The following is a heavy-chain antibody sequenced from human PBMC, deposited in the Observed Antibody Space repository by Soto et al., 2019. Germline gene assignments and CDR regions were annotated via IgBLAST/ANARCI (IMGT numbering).Heavy chain of an antibody. J-gene: IGHJ4*02. D-gene: IGHD3-3*01. V-gene: IGHV3-23*01. CDR2: ISGSGGST. CDR3: AKDKIGFWSGYYDPLIY. CDR1: GFTFSSYA. Sequence: GGSLRLSYAASGFTFSSYAMSWVRQAPGKGLEWVSAISGSGGSTYYADSVKGRFTISRDNSKNTLYLQMNSLRAEDTAVYYCAKDKIGFWSGYYDPLIYWGQGTLVTVSS.